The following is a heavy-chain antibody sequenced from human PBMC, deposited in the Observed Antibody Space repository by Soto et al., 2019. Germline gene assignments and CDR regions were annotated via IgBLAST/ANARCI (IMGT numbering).Heavy chain of an antibody. V-gene: IGHV3-30-3*01. CDR3: ARDFDY. J-gene: IGHJ4*02. Sequence: QVQLVESGGGVVQPGRSLRLSCAASGFTFSSYAMHWVRQAPGKGLEWVAVISYDGSNKYYADSVKGRFTISRDNSKNTLYLQMNSLRAEDTAVYYCARDFDYWGQGTLVTLSS. CDR2: ISYDGSNK. CDR1: GFTFSSYA.